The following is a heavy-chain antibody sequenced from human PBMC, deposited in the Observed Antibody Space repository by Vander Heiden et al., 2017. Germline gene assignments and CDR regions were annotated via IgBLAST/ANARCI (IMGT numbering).Heavy chain of an antibody. D-gene: IGHD3-3*01. CDR1: GFSLSNARLG. V-gene: IGHV2-26*01. CDR2: IFSNNEK. J-gene: IGHJ4*02. CDR3: ARIMMPDFWSGYYTPYFDY. Sequence: QVTLKESGPLLVKPTETLTLSCTVPGFSLSNARLGGSWIRQPPGKALKWLEHIFSNNEKSYSTSLKSRLTISKDTSKSQVVLTRTNMDPVDTATYYCARIMMPDFWSGYYTPYFDYWGQGTLVTVSS.